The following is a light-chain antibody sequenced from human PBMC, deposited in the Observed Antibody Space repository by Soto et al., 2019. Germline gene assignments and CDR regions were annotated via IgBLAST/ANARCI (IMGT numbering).Light chain of an antibody. J-gene: IGLJ2*01. CDR2: GNN. CDR1: SSNIGAGYD. V-gene: IGLV1-40*01. Sequence: QLLLTQPPSVSGAPGQRVTISCTGSSSNIGAGYDVHWYQHLPGRAPKLLIYGNNNRPSGAPDRFSGSKSGTSASLAITGLQAEDEADYYCQSYDSSLSGAVFGGGTKLTVL. CDR3: QSYDSSLSGAV.